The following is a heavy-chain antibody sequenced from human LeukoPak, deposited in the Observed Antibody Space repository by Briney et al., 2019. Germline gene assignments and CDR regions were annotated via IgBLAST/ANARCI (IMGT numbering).Heavy chain of an antibody. Sequence: GGSLRLSFAASGFTFSSYAMHWVRQAPGKGLEWVAVISYDGSNKYYADSVKGRFTISRDNSKNTLYLQMNSLRAEDTAVYYCARDHIVVEWVMYYYMDVWGKGTTVTVSS. J-gene: IGHJ6*03. CDR3: ARDHIVVEWVMYYYMDV. CDR1: GFTFSSYA. CDR2: ISYDGSNK. V-gene: IGHV3-30-3*01. D-gene: IGHD2-15*01.